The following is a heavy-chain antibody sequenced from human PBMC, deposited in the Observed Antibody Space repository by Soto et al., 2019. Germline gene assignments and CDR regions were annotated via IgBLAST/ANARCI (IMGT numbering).Heavy chain of an antibody. V-gene: IGHV1-3*01. CDR1: GYTFTSDA. CDR3: ARALGYCSGGSCYPWDYYYYMDV. Sequence: QVQLVQSGAEVKKPGASVKVSCKASGYTFTSDAMHWVRQAPGQRLEWMGWINAGNGNTKYSQKFQGRDTITRDTSASTAYMEMSSLRSEDTAVYYCARALGYCSGGSCYPWDYYYYMDVWGKGTTVTVSS. D-gene: IGHD2-15*01. J-gene: IGHJ6*03. CDR2: INAGNGNT.